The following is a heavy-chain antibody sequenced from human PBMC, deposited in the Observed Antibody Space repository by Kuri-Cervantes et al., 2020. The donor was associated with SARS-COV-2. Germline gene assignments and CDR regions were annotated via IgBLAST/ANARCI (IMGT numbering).Heavy chain of an antibody. CDR1: GFIVSNNY. CDR3: ARGQGVFHLSSGLFAAA. Sequence: GESLKISWAAPGFIVSNNYMSRVRQASGKGLEGVTVIFRNGNTYYADPVKGRLSVSRDSSKNTVSLEISSLRAEDTAIYYCARGQGVFHLSSGLFAAAWGQGTPVTVSS. V-gene: IGHV3-66*02. J-gene: IGHJ5*02. D-gene: IGHD3-3*01. CDR2: IFRNGNT.